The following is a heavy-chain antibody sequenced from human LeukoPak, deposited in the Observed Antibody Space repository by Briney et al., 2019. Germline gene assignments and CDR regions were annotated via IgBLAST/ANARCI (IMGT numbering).Heavy chain of an antibody. Sequence: PGGSLRLSCAASGFTFSSYSMNWVRQAPGKGLEWVSVIYSGGSTYYADSVKGRFTISRDNSKNTLYLQMNSLRAEDTAVYYCARDQYDFWSGYPSSTYFDYWGQGTLVTASS. CDR2: IYSGGST. CDR3: ARDQYDFWSGYPSSTYFDY. J-gene: IGHJ4*02. CDR1: GFTFSSYS. D-gene: IGHD3-3*01. V-gene: IGHV3-66*01.